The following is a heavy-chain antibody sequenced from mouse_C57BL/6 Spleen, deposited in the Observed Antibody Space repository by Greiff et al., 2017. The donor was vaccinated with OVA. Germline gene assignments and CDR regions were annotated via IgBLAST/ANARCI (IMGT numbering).Heavy chain of an antibody. CDR3: ARPHYGSSYFYAMDY. CDR2: IYPGDGDT. D-gene: IGHD1-1*01. J-gene: IGHJ4*01. CDR1: GYAFSSYW. Sequence: QVQLQQSGAELVKPGASVKISCKASGYAFSSYWMNWVKQRPGKGLECIGQIYPGDGDTNYNGKFKGKATLTADKSSSTAYMQLSSLTSEDSAVYFCARPHYGSSYFYAMDYWGQGTSVTVSS. V-gene: IGHV1-80*01.